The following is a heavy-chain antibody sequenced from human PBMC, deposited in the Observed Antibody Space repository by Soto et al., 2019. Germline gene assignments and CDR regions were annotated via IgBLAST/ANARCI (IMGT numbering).Heavy chain of an antibody. D-gene: IGHD6-13*01. V-gene: IGHV3-23*01. CDR2: ISGSGGST. CDR3: AKCWYYYYYGMDV. CDR1: GFTFSSYA. Sequence: VGSLRLSCAASGFTFSSYAMSWVRQAPGKGLEWVSAISGSGGSTYYADSVKGRFTISRDNSRNTLYLQMNSLRAEDTAVYYCAKCWYYYYYGMDVWGQGTTVTVSS. J-gene: IGHJ6*02.